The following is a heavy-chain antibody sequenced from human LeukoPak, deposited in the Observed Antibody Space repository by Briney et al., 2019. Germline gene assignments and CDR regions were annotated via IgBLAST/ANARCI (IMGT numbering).Heavy chain of an antibody. CDR3: ARGVLHDSSGYPFDY. CDR1: GGSIRYYF. J-gene: IGHJ4*02. D-gene: IGHD3-22*01. V-gene: IGHV4-4*09. Sequence: SETLSLTCTVSGGSIRYYFWSWIRQPPGKGLEWIGCIYTSGRTNYNPSLKCRVTISVDTSKNQFSLNLSSVTAADTAVYYCARGVLHDSSGYPFDYWGRGILVTVSS. CDR2: IYTSGRT.